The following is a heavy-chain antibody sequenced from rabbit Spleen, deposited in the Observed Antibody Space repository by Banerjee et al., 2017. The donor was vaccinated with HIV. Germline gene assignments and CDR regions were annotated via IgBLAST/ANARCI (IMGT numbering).Heavy chain of an antibody. J-gene: IGHJ6*01. CDR3: ARDTATSFSTYGMDL. D-gene: IGHD1-1*01. V-gene: IGHV1S47*01. CDR2: IYNGDGST. Sequence: EESGGDLVKPGASLTLTCTASGFSFSSRYYMCWVRQAPGKGPEWIACIYNGDGSTYYASWVNGRFTISRSTSLNTVTLQMTSLTAADTATYFCARDTATSFSTYGMDLWGQGTLVTGS. CDR1: GFSFSSRYY.